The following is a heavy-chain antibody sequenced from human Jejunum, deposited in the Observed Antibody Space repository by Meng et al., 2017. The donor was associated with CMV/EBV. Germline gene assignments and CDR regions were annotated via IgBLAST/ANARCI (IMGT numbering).Heavy chain of an antibody. J-gene: IGHJ4*02. Sequence: CTSYTMSWVRQVPGKGREWLASISPYGSSIFYADSVKGRFTISRDNAKKSLFLQMDTLRAEDTAVYYCASGFCGSTTCYREFDYWGQGTLVTVSS. CDR2: ISPYGSSI. CDR3: ASGFCGSTTCYREFDY. CDR1: CTSYT. V-gene: IGHV3-21*01. D-gene: IGHD2-2*01.